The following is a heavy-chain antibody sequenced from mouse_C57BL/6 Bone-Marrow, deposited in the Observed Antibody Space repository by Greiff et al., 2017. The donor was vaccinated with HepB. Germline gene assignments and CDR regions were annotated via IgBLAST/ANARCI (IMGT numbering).Heavy chain of an antibody. CDR3: TTDDYGFAY. Sequence: EVQLQQSGAELVRPGASVKLSCTASGFNIKDDYMHWVKQRPEQGLEWIGWIDPENGDTEYASKFQSKATITADTSSNTAYLQRSSLTSEDTAVYYCTTDDYGFAYWGQGTLVTVSA. CDR2: IDPENGDT. J-gene: IGHJ3*01. D-gene: IGHD2-4*01. CDR1: GFNIKDDY. V-gene: IGHV14-4*01.